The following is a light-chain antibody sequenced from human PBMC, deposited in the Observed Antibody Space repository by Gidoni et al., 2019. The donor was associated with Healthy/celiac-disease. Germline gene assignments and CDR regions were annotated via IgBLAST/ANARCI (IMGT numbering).Light chain of an antibody. CDR3: QSYDSSLSGPV. Sequence: QSVLPQPPSVSGAPGPRVTISCTGNSANIGAGYAVHWYQQLPGTAPKLLIYRNTNRPSGVPDRFSGSESGTSSSLAITGLQAEDEADYYCQSYDSSLSGPVFGGGTKLTVL. J-gene: IGLJ2*01. CDR1: SANIGAGYA. CDR2: RNT. V-gene: IGLV1-40*01.